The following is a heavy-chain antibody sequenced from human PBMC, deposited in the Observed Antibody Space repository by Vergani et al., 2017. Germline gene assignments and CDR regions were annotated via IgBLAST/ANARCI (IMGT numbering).Heavy chain of an antibody. CDR2: ISYDGSNK. V-gene: IGHV3-30*01. D-gene: IGHD1-14*01. Sequence: QVQLVESGGGVVQPGRSLRLSCAASGFTFSSYAMHWVRQAPGKGLEWVAVISYDGSNKYYADSVKGRFTISRDNSKNTLYLQMNSLRAEDTAVYYCARAAIPSYNGRGLGYWGQGTLVTVSS. CDR3: ARAAIPSYNGRGLGY. J-gene: IGHJ4*02. CDR1: GFTFSSYA.